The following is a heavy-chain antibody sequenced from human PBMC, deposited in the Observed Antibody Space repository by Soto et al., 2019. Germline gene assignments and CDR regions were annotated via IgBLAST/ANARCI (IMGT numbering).Heavy chain of an antibody. CDR2: ISAYNDNK. CDR3: ARVAITLIRGLKVDFYSMDV. V-gene: IGHV1-18*01. J-gene: IGHJ6*02. D-gene: IGHD3-10*01. CDR1: GYKFNNYG. Sequence: AASVKVSCKASGYKFNNYGITWVRQAPGQGLEWLGWISAYNDNKNYAKKVQGRVSMAADTSTSTAHMELRSLQSDDTDVYFCARVAITLIRGLKVDFYSMDVWG.